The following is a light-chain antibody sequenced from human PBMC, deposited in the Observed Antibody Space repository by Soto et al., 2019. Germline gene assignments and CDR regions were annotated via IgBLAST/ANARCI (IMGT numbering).Light chain of an antibody. V-gene: IGLV1-51*01. CDR1: SSNIWSNY. CDR2: DKN. CDR3: GAWDHSLNVGV. Sequence: QSVLTQPPSVSAAPGQKVIISCSGSSSNIWSNYVSWYQQLPGTAPKLLIYDKNERPSGIPDRFSASKSGTSATLGINGLQTGDEADYYCGAWDHSLNVGVFGGGTQLTV. J-gene: IGLJ3*02.